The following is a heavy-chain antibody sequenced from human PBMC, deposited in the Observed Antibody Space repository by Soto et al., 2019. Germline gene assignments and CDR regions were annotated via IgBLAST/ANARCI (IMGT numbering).Heavy chain of an antibody. V-gene: IGHV1-8*01. Sequence: QVQLVQSGAEVKKPGASVKVSCKASGYTFTSYDINWVRQATGQGLEWMGWMNPNSGNTGYAQKFPGRVTMTRNTSISTAYMELSSLRSEDTAVYYCARGLRFLEWLPTNDAFDIWGQGTMVTVSS. J-gene: IGHJ3*02. D-gene: IGHD3-3*01. CDR2: MNPNSGNT. CDR3: ARGLRFLEWLPTNDAFDI. CDR1: GYTFTSYD.